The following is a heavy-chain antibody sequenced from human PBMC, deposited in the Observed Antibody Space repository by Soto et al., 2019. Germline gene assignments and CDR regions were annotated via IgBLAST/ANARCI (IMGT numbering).Heavy chain of an antibody. D-gene: IGHD2-15*01. CDR3: ARGVVAATYWFDP. CDR1: GGTFSSYT. CDR2: IIPILGIA. Sequence: QVQLVQSGAAVKKPGSSVKVSCKASGGTFSSYTISWVRQAPGQGLEWMGRIIPILGIANYAQKFQGRVTITADKSTSTAYMELSSLRSEDTAVYYCARGVVAATYWFDPWGQGTLVTVSS. V-gene: IGHV1-69*02. J-gene: IGHJ5*02.